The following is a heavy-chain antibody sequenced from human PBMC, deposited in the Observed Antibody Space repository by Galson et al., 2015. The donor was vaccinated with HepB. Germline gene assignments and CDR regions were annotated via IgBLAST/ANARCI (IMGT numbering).Heavy chain of an antibody. CDR1: GFTFGNYW. Sequence: SLRLSCAASGFTFGNYWMSWVRQAPGKGLEWVANIKQDGSVKYYVESVKGRFTISRDNGRKSLYLQMNSLRAEDTAVYYCARDGIVVVGVGSDYYYYGMDVWGQGTTVTVSS. CDR3: ARDGIVVVGVGSDYYYYGMDV. D-gene: IGHD2-2*01. CDR2: IKQDGSVK. V-gene: IGHV3-7*01. J-gene: IGHJ6*02.